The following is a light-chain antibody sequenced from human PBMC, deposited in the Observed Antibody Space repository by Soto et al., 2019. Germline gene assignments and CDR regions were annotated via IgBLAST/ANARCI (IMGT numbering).Light chain of an antibody. CDR1: SSDVGDYNY. J-gene: IGLJ2*01. CDR3: SSYTSSFTLI. CDR2: EVS. V-gene: IGLV2-14*01. Sequence: QSALTQPASVSGSPGQSITISCTGSSSDVGDYNYVSWYQQKPGKVPKLIIYEVSHRPSGVSNRLSGSKSGNTASLTISGLQAEDEANYYCSSYTSSFTLIFGGGTQLTVL.